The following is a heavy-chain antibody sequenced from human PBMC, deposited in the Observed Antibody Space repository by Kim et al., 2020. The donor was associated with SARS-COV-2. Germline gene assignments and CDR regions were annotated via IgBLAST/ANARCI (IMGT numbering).Heavy chain of an antibody. D-gene: IGHD5-18*01. Sequence: SETLSLTCAVSGGSISSSNWWSWVRQPPGKGLEWIGEIYHSGSTNYNPSLKSRVTISVDKSKNQFSLKLSSVTAADTAVYYCARGEDTAMAAGGRYFDYWGQGTLVTVSS. J-gene: IGHJ4*02. CDR1: GGSISSSNW. V-gene: IGHV4-4*02. CDR3: ARGEDTAMAAGGRYFDY. CDR2: IYHSGST.